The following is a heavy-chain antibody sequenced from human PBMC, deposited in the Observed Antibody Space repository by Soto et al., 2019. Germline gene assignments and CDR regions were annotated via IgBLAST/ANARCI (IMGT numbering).Heavy chain of an antibody. CDR2: IDPSDSYT. D-gene: IGHD2-15*01. CDR3: ARLDRYCSGGSCYAYFDY. CDR1: GYSFTSYW. Sequence: GESLKISCKGSGYSFTSYWISWVRQMPGKGLEWMGRIDPSDSYTNYSPSFQGHVTISADKSISTAYLQWSSLKASDTAMYYCARLDRYCSGGSCYAYFDYWGQGTLVTVSS. J-gene: IGHJ4*02. V-gene: IGHV5-10-1*01.